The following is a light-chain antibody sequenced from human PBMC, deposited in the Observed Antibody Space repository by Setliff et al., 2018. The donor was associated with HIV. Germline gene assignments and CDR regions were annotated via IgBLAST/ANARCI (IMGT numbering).Light chain of an antibody. J-gene: IGLJ3*02. CDR1: SSNIGAPYD. CDR2: D. Sequence: QPVLTQPPSVSGAPGQRVTISCTGSSSNIGAPYDVHWYQQLPGTAPKLLIYDNRPSGVPDRFSGSKSGTSASLAITGLQAEDEADYYCQSYDRSLSAWVFGGGTKVTVL. V-gene: IGLV1-40*01. CDR3: QSYDRSLSAWV.